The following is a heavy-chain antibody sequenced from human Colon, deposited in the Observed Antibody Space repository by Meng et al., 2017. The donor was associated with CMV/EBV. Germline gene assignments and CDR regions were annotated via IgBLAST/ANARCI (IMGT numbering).Heavy chain of an antibody. Sequence: GGSLRLSCAASGFTFSSYGMHWVRQAPGKGLEWVAHMNQDGSHMYYVDSVKGRFSISRDNAKNSLYLQMNSLRAEDTAVYYCARHPDYRFDYWGQGTLVTVSS. D-gene: IGHD4-11*01. V-gene: IGHV3-7*01. CDR1: GFTFSSYG. CDR2: MNQDGSHM. CDR3: ARHPDYRFDY. J-gene: IGHJ4*02.